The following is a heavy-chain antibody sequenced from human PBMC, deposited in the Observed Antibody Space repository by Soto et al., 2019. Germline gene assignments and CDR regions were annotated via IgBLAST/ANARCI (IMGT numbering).Heavy chain of an antibody. CDR3: AGDSEYYDFWSGYPKTLNYYYYMDV. Sequence: GGSLRLSCAASGFTFSSYAMHWVRQAPGKGLEYVSAISSNGGSTYYANSVKGRFTISRDNSKNTVYLQMGSLRAEDMAVYYCAGDSEYYDFWSGYPKTLNYYYYMDVWGKGTTVTVSS. J-gene: IGHJ6*03. CDR2: ISSNGGST. D-gene: IGHD3-3*01. CDR1: GFTFSSYA. V-gene: IGHV3-64*01.